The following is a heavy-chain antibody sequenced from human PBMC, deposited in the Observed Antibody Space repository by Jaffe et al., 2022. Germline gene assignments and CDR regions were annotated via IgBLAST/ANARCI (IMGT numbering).Heavy chain of an antibody. D-gene: IGHD5-18*01. Sequence: QVQLVESGGGVVRPGGSLRLSCAASGFTFSNYGMHWVRQPPGKGLEWVAFIRFDGSNKYYADSVKGRFTLSRDNSKNTLYLQMNSLRAEDTAVYYCAKDGSHSYGLLNSYYFEYWGQGTLVTVSS. CDR1: GFTFSNYG. CDR2: IRFDGSNK. J-gene: IGHJ4*02. V-gene: IGHV3-30*02. CDR3: AKDGSHSYGLLNSYYFEY.